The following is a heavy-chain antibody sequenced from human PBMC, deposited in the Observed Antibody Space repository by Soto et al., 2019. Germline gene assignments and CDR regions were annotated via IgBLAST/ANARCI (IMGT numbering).Heavy chain of an antibody. D-gene: IGHD2-21*02. CDR1: GFTFSSYS. V-gene: IGHV3-48*02. J-gene: IGHJ1*01. Sequence: GGSLRLSCAASGFTFSSYSMNWVRQAPGKGLEWVSYISSSSSTIYYADSVKGRFTISRDNAKNSLYLQMNSLRDEDTAVYYCARDPSYCGGDCYGRGYFQHWGQGTLVTVSS. CDR3: ARDPSYCGGDCYGRGYFQH. CDR2: ISSSSSTI.